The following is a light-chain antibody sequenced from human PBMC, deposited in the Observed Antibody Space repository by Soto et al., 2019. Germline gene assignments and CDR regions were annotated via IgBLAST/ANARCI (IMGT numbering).Light chain of an antibody. CDR3: QQYGSSPRT. Sequence: EIVLTQSPGTLSLSPGERATLSCSASQSVSSSYLAWYQQKPGQAPRLLIYGASSSDTGIPDTFSGSGSGTDFTLTISRLEPEDFAVYYCQQYGSSPRTFGNGTKLEIK. CDR2: GAS. V-gene: IGKV3-20*01. J-gene: IGKJ2*01. CDR1: QSVSSSY.